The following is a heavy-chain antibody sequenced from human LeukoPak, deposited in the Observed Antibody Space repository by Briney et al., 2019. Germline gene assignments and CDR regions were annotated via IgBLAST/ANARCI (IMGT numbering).Heavy chain of an antibody. CDR2: IKSKTDGGTT. CDR3: TTEDHDSSGYYHPLFDY. CDR1: GFTFSNAW. Sequence: GGSLRLSCAASGFTFSNAWMSWVRQAPGKGLEWVGRIKSKTDGGTTDYAAPVKGRFTISRDDSKNTLYLQMNSLKTEDTAVYYCTTEDHDSSGYYHPLFDYWGQGTLVTVSS. V-gene: IGHV3-15*01. J-gene: IGHJ4*02. D-gene: IGHD3-22*01.